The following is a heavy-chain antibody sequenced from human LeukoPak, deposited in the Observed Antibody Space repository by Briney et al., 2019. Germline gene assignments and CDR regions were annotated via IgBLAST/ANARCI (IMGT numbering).Heavy chain of an antibody. V-gene: IGHV1-2*02. CDR1: GYTFTGYY. CDR2: INPNSGGT. D-gene: IGHD3-10*01. CDR3: AREIRFGEPLLDAFDI. Sequence: ASVKVSCKASGYTFTGYYMHWVRQAPGQGLEWMGWINPNSGGTNYAQKFQGRVTMTRDTSISTAYMELSRLRSDDTAVYYCAREIRFGEPLLDAFDIWGQGTMVTVSS. J-gene: IGHJ3*02.